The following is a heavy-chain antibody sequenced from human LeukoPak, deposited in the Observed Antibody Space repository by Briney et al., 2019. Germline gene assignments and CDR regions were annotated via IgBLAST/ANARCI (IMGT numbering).Heavy chain of an antibody. D-gene: IGHD3-10*01. Sequence: PGGSLRLSCAASGFTFDDYAMHWVRQAPGKGLEWVSGISWNSGSIGYADSVKGRFTISRDNAKNSLYLQMNSLRAEGTALYYCAKDRAHYYGSGSYVDYWGQETLVTVSS. V-gene: IGHV3-9*01. CDR1: GFTFDDYA. CDR3: AKDRAHYYGSGSYVDY. CDR2: ISWNSGSI. J-gene: IGHJ4*02.